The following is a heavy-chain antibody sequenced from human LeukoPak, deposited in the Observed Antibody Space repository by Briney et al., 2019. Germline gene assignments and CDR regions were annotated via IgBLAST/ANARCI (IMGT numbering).Heavy chain of an antibody. CDR2: FIPILGTA. CDR3: ARENSPRYDFGVVASFIFDY. D-gene: IGHD3-3*01. J-gene: IGHJ4*02. Sequence: GASVKVSCKVSGYTLTELSMHWVRQAPGQGLEWMGVFIPILGTANSTQKFQGRVTITADKSTSTAYMELSSLRSEDTAVYYCARENSPRYDFGVVASFIFDYWGQGTLVTVSS. V-gene: IGHV1-69*10. CDR1: GYTLTELS.